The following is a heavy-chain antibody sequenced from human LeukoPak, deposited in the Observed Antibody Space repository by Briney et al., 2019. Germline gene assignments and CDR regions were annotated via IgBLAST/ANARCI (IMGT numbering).Heavy chain of an antibody. V-gene: IGHV4-34*01. CDR1: GGSFSGYY. CDR2: INHSGST. CDR3: ARDYGDYYYFDY. Sequence: PSETLSLTCAVYGGSFSGYYWSWIRQPPGKGLEWIGEINHSGSTNYNPSLKSRVTISVDTSKNQFSLKLSSVTAADTAVYYCARDYGDYYYFDYWGQGTLVTVSS. J-gene: IGHJ4*02. D-gene: IGHD4-17*01.